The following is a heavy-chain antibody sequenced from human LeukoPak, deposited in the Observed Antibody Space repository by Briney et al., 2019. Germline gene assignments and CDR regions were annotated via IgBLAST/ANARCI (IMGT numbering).Heavy chain of an antibody. CDR3: ARDYMVRGYYYGMDV. D-gene: IGHD3-10*01. CDR2: IYYSGST. CDR1: GGSISSYY. V-gene: IGHV4-59*01. J-gene: IGHJ6*02. Sequence: SGTLSLTCPVSGGSISSYYWSWTRRPPGKGLEGIGYIYYSGSTNYNPSLKSRVTISVDTSKNQFSLKLSSVTAADTAVYYCARDYMVRGYYYGMDVWGQGTTVTVSS.